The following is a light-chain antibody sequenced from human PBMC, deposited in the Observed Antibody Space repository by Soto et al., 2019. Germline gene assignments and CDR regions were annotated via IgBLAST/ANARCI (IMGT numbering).Light chain of an antibody. CDR1: TSNIGAPYD. J-gene: IGLJ1*01. CDR2: GDN. V-gene: IGLV1-40*01. CDR3: QSYDISLRHYV. Sequence: QSVRTQPPSVSGAPGQRVSISCTGSTSNIGAPYDVHWYQHLPGTAPKLLIYGDNNRPSGVPDRFSGSKSGTSASLAITRLQAEDEADYYCQSYDISLRHYVFGTGTKVTVL.